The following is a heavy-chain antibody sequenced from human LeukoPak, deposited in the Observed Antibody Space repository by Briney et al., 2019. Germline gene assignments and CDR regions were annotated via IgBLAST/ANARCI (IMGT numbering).Heavy chain of an antibody. CDR1: GGSISSSNW. Sequence: SGTLSLTCAVSGGSISSSNWWSWVRQPPGKGLEWIGEIYHSGSTNYNPSLKSRVTISVDKSKNQFSLKLSSVTAADTAVYYCAGGEAPLAVPVGATRRFDYWGQGTLVTVSS. CDR3: AGGEAPLAVPVGATRRFDY. V-gene: IGHV4-4*02. J-gene: IGHJ4*02. CDR2: IYHSGST. D-gene: IGHD1-26*01.